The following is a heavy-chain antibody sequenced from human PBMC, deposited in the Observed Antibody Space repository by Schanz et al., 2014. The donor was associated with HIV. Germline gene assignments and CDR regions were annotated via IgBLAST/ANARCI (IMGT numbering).Heavy chain of an antibody. V-gene: IGHV4-4*07. CDR1: GGSISGHY. J-gene: IGHJ6*02. D-gene: IGHD2-15*01. Sequence: QVQLQESGPGLVKPSETLSLTCTVSGGSISGHYWSWIRQPAGKGLGWIGRISASGSTNYNPSLKTRVTISVDTAKGKFSLQLSSVTAADTAVYYCERDFYHCSGGSCYYYYYGMDVWGQGTTVTVSS. CDR2: ISASGST. CDR3: ERDFYHCSGGSCYYYYYGMDV.